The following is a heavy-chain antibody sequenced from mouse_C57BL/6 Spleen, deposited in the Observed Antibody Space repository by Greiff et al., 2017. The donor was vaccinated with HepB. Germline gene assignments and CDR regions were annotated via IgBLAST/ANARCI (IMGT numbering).Heavy chain of an antibody. V-gene: IGHV1-26*01. CDR1: GYTFTDYY. CDR2: INPNNGGT. J-gene: IGHJ2*01. CDR3: ARGSYGRGLDY. Sequence: VQLQQSGPELVKPGASVKISCKASGYTFTDYYMNWVKQSHGKSLEWIGDINPNNGGTSYNQKFKGKATLTVDKSSSTAYMELRSLTSEDSAVYYCARGSYGRGLDYWGQGTTLTVSS. D-gene: IGHD1-1*01.